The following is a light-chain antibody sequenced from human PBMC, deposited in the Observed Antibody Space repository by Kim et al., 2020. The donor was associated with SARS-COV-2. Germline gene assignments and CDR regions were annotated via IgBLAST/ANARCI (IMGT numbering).Light chain of an antibody. CDR2: GSS. CDR1: PGVRSHF. Sequence: PPSCRASPGVRSHFFAWSQPPPRQSPRLLIYGSSSRATGIPARFSGSGSGTDFTLTISRLEPEDCAVYYCQQYGNPPRTFGQGTKVDIK. V-gene: IGKV3-20*01. CDR3: QQYGNPPRT. J-gene: IGKJ1*01.